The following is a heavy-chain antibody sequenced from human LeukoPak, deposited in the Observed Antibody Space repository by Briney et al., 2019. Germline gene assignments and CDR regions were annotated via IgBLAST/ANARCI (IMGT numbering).Heavy chain of an antibody. D-gene: IGHD6-19*01. Sequence: PSETLSLTCTVSGGSISSSSYYWGWIRQPPGKGLEWIGSIYYSGSTYYNPSLKSRVTISVDTSKNQFSLKLSSVTAADTAVYYCASNSVAGTGYFDYWCQGTLVTVSS. CDR1: GGSISSSSYY. CDR3: ASNSVAGTGYFDY. CDR2: IYYSGST. J-gene: IGHJ4*02. V-gene: IGHV4-39*01.